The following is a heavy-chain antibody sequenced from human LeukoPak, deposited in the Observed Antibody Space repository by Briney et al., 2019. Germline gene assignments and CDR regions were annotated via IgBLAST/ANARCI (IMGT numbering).Heavy chain of an antibody. D-gene: IGHD3-3*01. CDR2: LYDDGTT. CDR3: TRELLYHYYEY. Sequence: PGGSLRLSCAASGFTFSNAWMIWVRQAPGKGLEWVSVLYDDGTTKYPDSVKGRFTISRDNSRNTLYLQMDSLRTEDTAVYYCTRELLYHYYEYWGQGTLVTVSS. J-gene: IGHJ4*02. V-gene: IGHV3-53*01. CDR1: GFTFSNAW.